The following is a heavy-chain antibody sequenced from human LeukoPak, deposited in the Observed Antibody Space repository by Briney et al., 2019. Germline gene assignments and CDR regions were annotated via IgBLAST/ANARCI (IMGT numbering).Heavy chain of an antibody. CDR3: AKVFLTVTTVPNFDH. D-gene: IGHD4-17*01. Sequence: ASETLSLTCTVSGGSISSGDYYWSWIRQPPGKGLEWIGYIYYSGSTYYDPSLKSRVTISVDTSKNQFSLKLSSVTAADTAVYYCAKVFLTVTTVPNFDHWGQGTLVTVSS. CDR2: IYYSGST. J-gene: IGHJ4*02. V-gene: IGHV4-30-4*01. CDR1: GGSISSGDYY.